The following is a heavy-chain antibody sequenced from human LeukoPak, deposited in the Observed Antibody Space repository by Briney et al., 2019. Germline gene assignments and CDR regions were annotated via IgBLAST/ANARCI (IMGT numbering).Heavy chain of an antibody. Sequence: GGSLRLSCAASGFTFSSYSMNWVRQAPGKGLEWVSSISSSSNYIYYADSVKGRFTISRDNAKNSLYLQMNSLRAEDTAVYYCARVDDYYDSSGYAKDAFDIWGQGTMVTVSS. CDR2: ISSSSNYI. D-gene: IGHD3-22*01. CDR1: GFTFSSYS. V-gene: IGHV3-21*01. J-gene: IGHJ3*02. CDR3: ARVDDYYDSSGYAKDAFDI.